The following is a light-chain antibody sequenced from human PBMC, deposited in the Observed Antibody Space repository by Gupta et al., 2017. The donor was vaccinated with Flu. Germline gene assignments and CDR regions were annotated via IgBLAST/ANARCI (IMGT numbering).Light chain of an antibody. CDR2: AAS. V-gene: IGKV1-12*01. CDR1: QGLGSW. J-gene: IGKJ4*01. CDR3: LQAKSFPLT. Sequence: SASVGDRVTITCRASQGLGSWVAWYQQKSGKAPKVLIHAASILETGVPSRFSGSGYGTDFTLSISGLQPEDFATYFCLQAKSFPLTFGGGTKVEMK.